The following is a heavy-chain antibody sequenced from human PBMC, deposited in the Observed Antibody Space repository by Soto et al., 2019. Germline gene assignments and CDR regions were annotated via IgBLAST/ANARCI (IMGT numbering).Heavy chain of an antibody. CDR1: GGTFSSYA. J-gene: IGHJ6*02. Sequence: SVKVSCKASGGTFSSYAISWVRQAPGQGLEWMGGIIPIFGTANYAQKFQGRVTITADESTSTAYMELSSLRSEDTAVYYCAASKSTVVTSPLYYYYGMDVWGQGTTVTVSS. D-gene: IGHD2-21*02. CDR2: IIPIFGTA. CDR3: AASKSTVVTSPLYYYYGMDV. V-gene: IGHV1-69*13.